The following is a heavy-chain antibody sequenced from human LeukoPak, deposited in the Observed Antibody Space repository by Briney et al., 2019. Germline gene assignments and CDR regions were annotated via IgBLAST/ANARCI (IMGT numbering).Heavy chain of an antibody. J-gene: IGHJ6*02. CDR1: GFTFSSYW. CDR3: ARDSSSWYHYYYGMDV. D-gene: IGHD6-13*01. CDR2: IKQDGSEK. V-gene: IGHV3-7*01. Sequence: GGSLRLSCAASGFTFSSYWMSWVRQAPGKGLEWVANIKQDGSEKYFVDSVKGRFTISRDNAKNSLYLQMNSLRAEDTAVYYCARDSSSWYHYYYGMDVWGQGTTVTVSS.